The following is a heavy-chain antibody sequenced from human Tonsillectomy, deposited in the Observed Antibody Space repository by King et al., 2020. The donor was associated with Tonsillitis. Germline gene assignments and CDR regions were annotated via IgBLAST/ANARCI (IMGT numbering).Heavy chain of an antibody. CDR3: AIRFLGYYFDY. CDR2: IYYSGSP. J-gene: IGHJ4*02. CDR1: GGSISSGGYY. Sequence: VQLQESGPGLVKPSQTLSLTCTVSGGSISSGGYYWSWIRQHPGKGLEWIVYIYYSGSPYYNPSLKSRVTISVDTSKNHFSLKLSSVTAADTAVYYCAIRFLGYYFDYWGQGTLVTVSS. D-gene: IGHD3-3*01. V-gene: IGHV4-31*03.